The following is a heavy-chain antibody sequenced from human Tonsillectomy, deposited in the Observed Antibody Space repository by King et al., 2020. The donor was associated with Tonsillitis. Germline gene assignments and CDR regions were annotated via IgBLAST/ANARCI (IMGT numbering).Heavy chain of an antibody. Sequence: QLQESGPGLVKPSETLSLTCTVSGGSIRGFYWSWMRQPPGKPLEWMGDVSYSGNTNYNPSPKHRVTITLDTSKIQFSPKLTSMTAADTAVYYCARQGAYYDYLSPYYMDVWGKGTTVTVSS. V-gene: IGHV4-59*08. CDR3: ARQGAYYDYLSPYYMDV. D-gene: IGHD3-3*01. J-gene: IGHJ6*03. CDR2: VSYSGNT. CDR1: GGSIRGFY.